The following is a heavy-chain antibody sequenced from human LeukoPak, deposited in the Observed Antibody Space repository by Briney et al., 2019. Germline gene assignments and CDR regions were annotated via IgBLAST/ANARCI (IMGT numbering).Heavy chain of an antibody. Sequence: PGGSLRLSCAASGFTFDDYAMHWVRQAPGKGLEWVSGISWNSGSMAYAGSVKGRFTISRDNAKNSLYLQMNSLRAEDTAVYYCARPPIAVAGYYFDYWGQGTLVTVSS. CDR3: ARPPIAVAGYYFDY. V-gene: IGHV3-9*01. CDR2: ISWNSGSM. D-gene: IGHD6-19*01. CDR1: GFTFDDYA. J-gene: IGHJ4*02.